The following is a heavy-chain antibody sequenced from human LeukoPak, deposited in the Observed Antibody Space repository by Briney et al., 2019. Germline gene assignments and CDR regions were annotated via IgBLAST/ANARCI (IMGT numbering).Heavy chain of an antibody. CDR3: ARTWRPYYYYGMDV. CDR1: GFTFSSYA. CDR2: ISYDGSSK. J-gene: IGHJ6*02. V-gene: IGHV3-30*04. Sequence: GGSLRLSCAASGFTFSSYAMHWVRQAPGKGLEWVAVISYDGSSKYYADSVKGRFTISRDNSKNTLYLQMNSLRAEDTAVYYCARTWRPYYYYGMDVWGQGTTVTVSS.